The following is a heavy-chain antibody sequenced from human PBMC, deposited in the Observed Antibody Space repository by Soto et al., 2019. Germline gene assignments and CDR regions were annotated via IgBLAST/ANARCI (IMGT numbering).Heavy chain of an antibody. J-gene: IGHJ4*02. CDR1: GFTFSNYS. D-gene: IGHD2-15*01. CDR2: IKEDGSEK. Sequence: PGGSLRLSCAASGFTFSNYSMTWVRQAPGKGLEWVANIKEDGSEKHYVDSVKGRFTISIDNAKNSLYLQMNSLRVEDTAVYFGSIDVVVGAIALNYGGQRLLVNASA. V-gene: IGHV3-7*01. CDR3: SIDVVVGAIALNY.